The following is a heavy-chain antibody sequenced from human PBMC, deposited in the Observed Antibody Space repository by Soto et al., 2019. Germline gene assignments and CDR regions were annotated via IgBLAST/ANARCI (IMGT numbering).Heavy chain of an antibody. Sequence: EVQLVESGGGLVKPGGSLRLSCAASGFTLSNAWMSWFRQAPGKGLEWVGRIKSKTDGGTTNYAAPVKGRFPISRDDLKNTLYLQMNRLKTEEPAVYYWTPEGWDYWGQGTLVPVSS. CDR1: GFTLSNAW. CDR2: IKSKTDGGTT. V-gene: IGHV3-15*01. CDR3: TPEGWDY. J-gene: IGHJ4*01.